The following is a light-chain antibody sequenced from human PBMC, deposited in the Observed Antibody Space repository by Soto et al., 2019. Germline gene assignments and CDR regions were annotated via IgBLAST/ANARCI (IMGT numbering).Light chain of an antibody. CDR1: RTVGSK. CDR3: QQYSNWKT. V-gene: IGKV3-15*01. J-gene: IGKJ2*01. Sequence: ETVMTQSPATLSVSPGERVTLSCRASRTVGSKLAWYQQKPGQAPRLLISDASTRATGIPARFSGSWSGTEFTLTISSLQSEDFAVYYCQQYSNWKTFGQGTKLEIK. CDR2: DAS.